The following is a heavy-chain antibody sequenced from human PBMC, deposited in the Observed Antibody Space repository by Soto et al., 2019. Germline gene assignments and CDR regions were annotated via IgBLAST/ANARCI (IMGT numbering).Heavy chain of an antibody. Sequence: SVKVSCKASGGTFSSYTISWVRQAPGQGLEWMGRIIPILGIANYAQKFQGRVTITADKSTSTAYMELSSLRSEDTAVYYCASLSSRRGYFDYWGQGTLVTVSS. V-gene: IGHV1-69*02. CDR2: IIPILGIA. CDR3: ASLSSRRGYFDY. D-gene: IGHD6-13*01. J-gene: IGHJ4*02. CDR1: GGTFSSYT.